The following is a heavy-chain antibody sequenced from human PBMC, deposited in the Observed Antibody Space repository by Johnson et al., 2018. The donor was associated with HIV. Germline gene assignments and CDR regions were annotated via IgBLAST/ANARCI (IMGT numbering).Heavy chain of an antibody. J-gene: IGHJ3*02. CDR3: ARGVRDSSGYSFAFDI. V-gene: IGHV3-20*04. CDR2: IIWNGGST. D-gene: IGHD3-22*01. CDR1: GFSFDDYG. Sequence: VLLVESGGGVVRPGGSLRLSCAASGFSFDDYGMSWVRQAPGKGLEWVSGIIWNGGSTGYADSVKGRFTISRDNAKNSLYLQMNSLRAEDTAVYYCARGVRDSSGYSFAFDIWGQGTMVTVSS.